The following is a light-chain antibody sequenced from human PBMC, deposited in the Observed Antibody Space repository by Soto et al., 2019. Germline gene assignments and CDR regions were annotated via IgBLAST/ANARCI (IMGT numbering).Light chain of an antibody. J-gene: IGLJ3*02. V-gene: IGLV2-14*01. Sequence: QSALTQPASVSGSPGQSITISCTGTSSDVGGYNYVSWYQQHPGKAPKLMIYEVSNRPSGVSNRFSDSKSGNTASLTISGLQAEDEADYYCSSYTSSSTLDWVFGGGTKLTVL. CDR1: SSDVGGYNY. CDR2: EVS. CDR3: SSYTSSSTLDWV.